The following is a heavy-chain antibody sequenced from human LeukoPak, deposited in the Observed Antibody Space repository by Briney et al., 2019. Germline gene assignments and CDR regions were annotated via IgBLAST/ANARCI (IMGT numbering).Heavy chain of an antibody. J-gene: IGHJ4*02. D-gene: IGHD5-18*01. CDR3: ASPSGSWIQPPDY. CDR2: ISGDESST. CDR1: GFTFSSYW. Sequence: GGSLRLSCAVSGFTFSSYWMHWVRQAPGKGLVWLSRISGDESSTSYADSVKGRFTISRDNAKNTLYLQMNSLRAEDTAVYYCASPSGSWIQPPDYWGQGTLVTVSS. V-gene: IGHV3-74*01.